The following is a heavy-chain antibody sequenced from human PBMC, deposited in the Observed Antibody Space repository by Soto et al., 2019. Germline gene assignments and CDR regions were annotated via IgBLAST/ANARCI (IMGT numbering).Heavy chain of an antibody. V-gene: IGHV4-30-4*01. CDR2: IYYSGST. D-gene: IGHD3-22*01. Sequence: NPSETLSLTCTVSGGSISSGDYYWSWIRQPPGEGLEWIGYIYYSGSTYYNPSLKSRVTISVDTSKNQFSLKLSSVTAADTAVYYCARGEEYDRVLDYWGQGTLVTVSS. CDR3: ARGEEYDRVLDY. J-gene: IGHJ4*02. CDR1: GGSISSGDYY.